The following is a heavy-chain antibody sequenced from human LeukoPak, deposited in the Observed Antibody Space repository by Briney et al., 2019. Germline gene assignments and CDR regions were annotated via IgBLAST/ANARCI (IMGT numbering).Heavy chain of an antibody. CDR2: INPKSGDT. J-gene: IGHJ4*02. CDR1: GYTFTGYY. Sequence: ASVPVSCKASGYTFTGYYMHWVRQAPRQGLEWMGWINPKSGDTSYAQKLQGRVTITRDMSISAAYMELSRLRSDDTAVYYCVSTVYSNYGTYYLDYWGQGTLVTVSS. V-gene: IGHV1-2*02. CDR3: VSTVYSNYGTYYLDY. D-gene: IGHD4-11*01.